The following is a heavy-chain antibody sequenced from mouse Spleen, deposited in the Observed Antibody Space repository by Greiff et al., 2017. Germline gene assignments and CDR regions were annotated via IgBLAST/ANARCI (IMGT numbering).Heavy chain of an antibody. CDR1: GYTFTSYW. CDR2: IDPSDSYT. V-gene: IGHV1-69*01. CDR3: ARNSNRYYAMDY. J-gene: IGHJ4*01. Sequence: QVQLQQPGAELVMPGASVKLSCKASGYTFTSYWMHWVKQRPGQGLEWIGEIDPSDSYTNYNQKFKGKATLTVDKSSSTAYMQLSSLTSEDSAVYYCARNSNRYYAMDYWGQGTSVTVSS. D-gene: IGHD2-5*01.